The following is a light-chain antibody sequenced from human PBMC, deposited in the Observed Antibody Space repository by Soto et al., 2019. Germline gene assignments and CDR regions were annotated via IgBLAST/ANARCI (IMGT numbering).Light chain of an antibody. CDR3: SSYTSSSTPYVL. J-gene: IGLJ2*01. V-gene: IGLV2-14*01. Sequence: QSALTQPASVSGSTGQSITISCTGTSSDVGGYNYVSWYQQHPGKAPKLMIYDVSNRPSGVSNRFSGSKSGNTASLTISGLQAEDEAGYYCSSYTSSSTPYVLFGGGTKLTVL. CDR1: SSDVGGYNY. CDR2: DVS.